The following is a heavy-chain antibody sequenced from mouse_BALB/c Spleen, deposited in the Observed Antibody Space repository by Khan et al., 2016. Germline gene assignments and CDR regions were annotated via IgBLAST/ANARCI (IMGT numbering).Heavy chain of an antibody. D-gene: IGHD2-10*02. CDR2: INPDSTTI. J-gene: IGHJ4*01. CDR1: GFDFSRYW. CDR3: ASLVWYSVYYAMDY. V-gene: IGHV4-1*02. Sequence: EVKLLESGGGLVQPGGSLKLSCAASGFDFSRYWMSWFRQAPGKGLEWIGDINPDSTTINCTPSLKDKFILSRDNANTTLYLQRSKGKTEDTALYYSASLVWYSVYYAMDYWGQGTAVTVSS.